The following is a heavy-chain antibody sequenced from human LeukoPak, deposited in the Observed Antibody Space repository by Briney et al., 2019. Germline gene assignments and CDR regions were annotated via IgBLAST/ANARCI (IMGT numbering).Heavy chain of an antibody. J-gene: IGHJ4*02. CDR1: GFTVSSNY. Sequence: GGSLRLSCAASGFTVSSNYMSWVRQAPGKGLEWVSVIYSGGSTYYADSVKGRFTISRDNSKNTLYLQVNSLRAEDTAVYYCARGGFWSGYSNHFDYWGQGTLVTVSS. CDR2: IYSGGST. CDR3: ARGGFWSGYSNHFDY. D-gene: IGHD3-3*01. V-gene: IGHV3-53*01.